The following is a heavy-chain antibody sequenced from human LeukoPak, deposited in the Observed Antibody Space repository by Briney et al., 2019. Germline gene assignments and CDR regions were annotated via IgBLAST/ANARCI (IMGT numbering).Heavy chain of an antibody. J-gene: IGHJ6*03. CDR1: GFTFSSYS. CDR3: ARDKYDFWSGYYYYYYMDV. D-gene: IGHD3-3*01. CDR2: ISSSSSTI. V-gene: IGHV3-48*04. Sequence: PGGSLRLSCAASGFTFSSYSMNWVRQAPGKGLEWVSYISSSSSTIYYADSVKGRFTISRDNAKNSLYLQMNSLRAEDTAVYYCARDKYDFWSGYYYYYYMDVWGKETTVTVSS.